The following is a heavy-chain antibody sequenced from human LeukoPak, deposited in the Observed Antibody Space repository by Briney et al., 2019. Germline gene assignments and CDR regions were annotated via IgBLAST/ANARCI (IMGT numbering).Heavy chain of an antibody. CDR3: ARGRSGFWSGYDYYMDV. D-gene: IGHD3-3*01. CDR1: GGSFSGYY. Sequence: SETLSLTCAVYGGSFSGYYWSWIRQPPGKGLEWIGEINHSGSTNYNPSLKSRVTISVDTSKNQFSLKLSCVTAADTAVYYCARGRSGFWSGYDYYMDVWGKGTTVTVSS. CDR2: INHSGST. V-gene: IGHV4-34*01. J-gene: IGHJ6*03.